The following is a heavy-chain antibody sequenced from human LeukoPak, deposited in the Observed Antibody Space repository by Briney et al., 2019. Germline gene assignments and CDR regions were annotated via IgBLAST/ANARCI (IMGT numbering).Heavy chain of an antibody. CDR3: ARDKSPIVVVTSNWFDP. D-gene: IGHD3-22*01. J-gene: IGHJ5*02. V-gene: IGHV3-33*01. CDR1: GFTFSSYG. CDR2: IWYDGSNK. Sequence: GGSLRLSCAASGFTFSSYGMHWVRQAPGKGLEWVAVIWYDGSNKYYADSVKGRFTISRDNSKNTLYLQMNSLRAEDTAVYYCARDKSPIVVVTSNWFDPWGQGTLVTVSS.